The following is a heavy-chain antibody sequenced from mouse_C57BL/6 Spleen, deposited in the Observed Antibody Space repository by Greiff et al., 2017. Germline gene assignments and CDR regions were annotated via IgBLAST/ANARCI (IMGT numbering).Heavy chain of an antibody. V-gene: IGHV1-82*01. CDR1: GYAFSSSW. D-gene: IGHD2-5*01. CDR3: ARSDYSNWGAY. Sequence: VQLKQSGPELVKPGASVKISCKASGYAFSSSWMNWVKQRPGKGLEWIGRIYPGDGDTNYNGKFKGKATLTADKSSSTAYMQLSSLTSEDSAVYFCARSDYSNWGAYWGQGTSVTVSA. CDR2: IYPGDGDT. J-gene: IGHJ4*01.